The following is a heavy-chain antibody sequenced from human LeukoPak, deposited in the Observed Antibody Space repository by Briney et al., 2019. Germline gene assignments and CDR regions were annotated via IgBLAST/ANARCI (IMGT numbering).Heavy chain of an antibody. CDR2: ISYDGSNK. D-gene: IGHD4-17*01. CDR1: GFTYSSYG. Sequence: GGSLRLSCAASGFTYSSYGMHWVRQAPGKGLEWVAVISYDGSNKYYADSVKGRFTISRDNSKNTLYLQMNSLRAEDTAVYYCAKEISPSGDFDYWGQGTLVTVYS. CDR3: AKEISPSGDFDY. J-gene: IGHJ4*02. V-gene: IGHV3-30*18.